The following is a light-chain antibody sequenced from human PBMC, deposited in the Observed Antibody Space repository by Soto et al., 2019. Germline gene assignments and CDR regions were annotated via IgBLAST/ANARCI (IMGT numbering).Light chain of an antibody. CDR2: GAS. Sequence: EIVMTQSPATLSVSPGERATLSCRASQSVSSNLAWYQQKPGQAPRLLIYGASTRATGIPARFSGSGSGTEFTLTIGSLQSGDFAVYYCQQYNQWPPITFGQGTRLEIK. CDR1: QSVSSN. CDR3: QQYNQWPPIT. J-gene: IGKJ5*01. V-gene: IGKV3-15*01.